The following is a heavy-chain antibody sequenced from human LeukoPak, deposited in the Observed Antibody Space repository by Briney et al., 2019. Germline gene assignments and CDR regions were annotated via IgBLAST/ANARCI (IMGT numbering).Heavy chain of an antibody. Sequence: SQTLSLTCAISGDSFSSNSAAWNWIRQSPSRGLEWLGRTYYRSKWYNDYAVSVKSRITINPDTSKNQFSLQLNSVTPEDTAVYYCARTPSQWLVHSLTLEETPFDYWGQGTLVTVSS. CDR3: ARTPSQWLVHSLTLEETPFDY. CDR2: TYYRSKWYN. D-gene: IGHD6-19*01. CDR1: GDSFSSNSAA. J-gene: IGHJ4*02. V-gene: IGHV6-1*01.